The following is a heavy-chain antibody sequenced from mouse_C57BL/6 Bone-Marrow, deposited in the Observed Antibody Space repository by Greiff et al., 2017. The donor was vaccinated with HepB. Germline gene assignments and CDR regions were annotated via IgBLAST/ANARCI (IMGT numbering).Heavy chain of an antibody. CDR1: GFTFSDYY. CDR3: ARPSNYIFAY. Sequence: EVKLVESGGGLVQPGGSLKLSCAASGFTFSDYYMYWVRQTPEKRLEWVAYISNGGGSTYYPDTVKGRFTISRDNAKNTLYLQMSRLKSEDTAMYYCARPSNYIFAYWGQGTLVTVSA. D-gene: IGHD2-5*01. J-gene: IGHJ3*01. CDR2: ISNGGGST. V-gene: IGHV5-12*01.